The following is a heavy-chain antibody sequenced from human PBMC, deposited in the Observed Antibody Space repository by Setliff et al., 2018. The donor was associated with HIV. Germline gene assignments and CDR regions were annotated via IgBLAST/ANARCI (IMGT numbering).Heavy chain of an antibody. V-gene: IGHV3-21*01. CDR1: GFTFSSYS. D-gene: IGHD3-10*01. Sequence: GGSLRLSCAASGFTFSSYSMNWVRQAPGKGLEWVSSISSSSSYIYYADSVKGRFTISRDNAKNSLYLQMNSLRAEDAAVYYCARVEPGGSQAFDIWGQGTMVTVSS. CDR3: ARVEPGGSQAFDI. J-gene: IGHJ3*02. CDR2: ISSSSSYI.